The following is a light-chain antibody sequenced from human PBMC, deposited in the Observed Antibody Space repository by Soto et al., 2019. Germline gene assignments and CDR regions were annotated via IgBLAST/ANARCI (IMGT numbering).Light chain of an antibody. CDR1: SSNTGAGYD. CDR2: DNS. CDR3: QSYDSSLSGSVV. J-gene: IGLJ2*01. V-gene: IGLV1-40*01. Sequence: QSVLTQPPSVSGAPGQRVTISCTGSSSNTGAGYDVHWYQQLPGTAPKLLIFDNSNRPSGVPDRISGSRSGTSASLAITGLQAEDEADYYCQSYDSSLSGSVVFGGGTKLTVL.